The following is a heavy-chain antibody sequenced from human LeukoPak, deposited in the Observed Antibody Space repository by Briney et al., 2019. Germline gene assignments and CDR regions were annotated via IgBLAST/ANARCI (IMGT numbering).Heavy chain of an antibody. J-gene: IGHJ4*02. V-gene: IGHV3-21*01. Sequence: GGSLRLSCAASGFTFSSYAMSWVRQAPGKGLEWVSSISSSSSYIYCADSVKGRFTIPRDNAKNSLYLQMNTLRAEDTAVYYCARGSDTAMVLFYYFDYWGQGTLVTVSS. CDR1: GFTFSSYA. CDR2: ISSSSSYI. D-gene: IGHD5-18*01. CDR3: ARGSDTAMVLFYYFDY.